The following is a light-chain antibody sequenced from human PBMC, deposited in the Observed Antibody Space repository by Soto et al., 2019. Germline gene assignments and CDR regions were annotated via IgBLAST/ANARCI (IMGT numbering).Light chain of an antibody. CDR3: QQYNSYRDYT. J-gene: IGKJ2*01. Sequence: DIQMTQSPSTLSASVGDRVTITCWASQSISSWLAWYQQKPGKAPKLLIYDASSLESGVPSRFSGSGSGTEFTLTISSLQPDDFATYYCQQYNSYRDYTFGQGTKLEIK. V-gene: IGKV1-5*01. CDR1: QSISSW. CDR2: DAS.